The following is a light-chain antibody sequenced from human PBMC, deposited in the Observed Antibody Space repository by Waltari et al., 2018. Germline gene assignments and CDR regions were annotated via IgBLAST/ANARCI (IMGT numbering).Light chain of an antibody. CDR3: RQSYSTPRT. V-gene: IGKV1-39*01. Sequence: DIQMTQSPSSLSASVGDRVTLTCRASQSIRSYLNWYQQKQGKAPTILIYAASSLQSGVPSRFSGSGSWTDFTLTISSLQPEDFATYYCRQSYSTPRTFGQGTKVEIK. J-gene: IGKJ1*01. CDR1: QSIRSY. CDR2: AAS.